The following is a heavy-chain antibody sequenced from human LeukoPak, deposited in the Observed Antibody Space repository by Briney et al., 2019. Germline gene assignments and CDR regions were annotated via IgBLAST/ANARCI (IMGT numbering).Heavy chain of an antibody. CDR1: GYTLTELS. CDR2: FDPEDGET. V-gene: IGHV1-24*01. J-gene: IGHJ4*02. CDR3: ARIFAGDSRNDY. Sequence: ASVKVSCKVSGYTLTELSMHWVRQAPGKGLEWMGGFDPEDGETIYAQKFQGRVTITTDESTSTAYMELSSLRSEDTAVYYCARIFAGDSRNDYWGQGTLVTVSS. D-gene: IGHD3-22*01.